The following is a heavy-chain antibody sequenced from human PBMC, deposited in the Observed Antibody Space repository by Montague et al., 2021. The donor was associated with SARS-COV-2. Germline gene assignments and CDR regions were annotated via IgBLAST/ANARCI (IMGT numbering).Heavy chain of an antibody. CDR3: VAEWLAIYDFDF. V-gene: IGHV4-39*01. CDR2: HFYSGSS. D-gene: IGHD6-19*01. J-gene: IGHJ4*02. Sequence: SESLSLTYTVAGGSISSSNYYWGWIRQPPGKGLEWFGSHFYSGSSFYTLSRKGRVTISVDTSKNQFSLRLISVTAADTAVYYCVAEWLAIYDFDFWGQGTLVTVSS. CDR1: GGSISSSNYY.